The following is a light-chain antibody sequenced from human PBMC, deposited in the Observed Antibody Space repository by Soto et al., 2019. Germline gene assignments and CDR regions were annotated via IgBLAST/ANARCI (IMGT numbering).Light chain of an antibody. Sequence: QSVLTQPPSVSAAPGQKVTISCSGSSSNIGSNYVSWYQHLPGTAPKLLIYDNNKRPSGIPDRFSGSWSGTSATLGITGLQTGDEADYYCGTWDSSLSAGPYVFVTGTKVTVL. J-gene: IGLJ1*01. CDR1: SSNIGSNY. CDR3: GTWDSSLSAGPYV. CDR2: DNN. V-gene: IGLV1-51*01.